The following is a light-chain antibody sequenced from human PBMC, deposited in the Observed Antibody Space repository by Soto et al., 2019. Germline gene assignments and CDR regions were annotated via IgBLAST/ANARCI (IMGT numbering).Light chain of an antibody. V-gene: IGKV1-9*01. Sequence: IQLTQSPSSLSASIGDRVTITCRASQDISSYLAWYRQKAGKAPELLIEAASTLQSGVPSRFSGSGSGTEFALTISSLQPEDFAAYYCQQLNKYPLSFGGGTKVEIK. J-gene: IGKJ4*01. CDR1: QDISSY. CDR2: AAS. CDR3: QQLNKYPLS.